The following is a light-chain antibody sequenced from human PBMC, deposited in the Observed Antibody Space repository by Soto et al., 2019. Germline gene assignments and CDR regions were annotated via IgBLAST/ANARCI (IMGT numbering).Light chain of an antibody. CDR2: SAS. J-gene: IGKJ3*01. Sequence: DFQMTQSPSSLSASVGDRVTITCRASQAIRNNLAWYQQKPGKLPQLLIYSASTLQSGVPSRFSGSGSGTDFTHTISSLQPEDVGTYYCQKCDAAPFTFGPGTKVDIK. CDR1: QAIRNN. V-gene: IGKV1-27*01. CDR3: QKCDAAPFT.